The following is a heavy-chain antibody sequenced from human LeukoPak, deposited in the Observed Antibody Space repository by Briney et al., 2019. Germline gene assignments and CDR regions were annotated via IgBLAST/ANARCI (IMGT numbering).Heavy chain of an antibody. CDR3: ARLGDYCSSTSCYASVDY. CDR2: ISNDGSNK. V-gene: IGHV3-30*03. CDR1: GFTFSSYG. Sequence: GGPLRLSCAASGFTFSSYGMHWVRQAPGKGLEWVAVISNDGSNKHYGDSVKGRFTISRDNSKNTLYLQMDSLRGEDTAVYYCARLGDYCSSTSCYASVDYWGQGTLVTVSS. D-gene: IGHD2-2*01. J-gene: IGHJ4*02.